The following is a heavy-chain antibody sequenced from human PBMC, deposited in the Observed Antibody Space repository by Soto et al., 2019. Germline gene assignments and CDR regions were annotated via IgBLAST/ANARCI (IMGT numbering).Heavy chain of an antibody. CDR3: ARDDVYCSGGSGYGVHMDV. CDR1: GFTVSSHY. V-gene: IGHV3-66*01. Sequence: EVQLVESGGDLVQPGGSLRLSCAASGFTVSSHYMNWVRQAPGKGLEWVSLIQSGGGTFYPGSVKGRFTISRDNAKNTLFLQMNSLRVEDTAVYYCARDDVYCSGGSGYGVHMDVWGRGSTVTVSS. J-gene: IGHJ6*03. D-gene: IGHD2-15*01. CDR2: IQSGGGT.